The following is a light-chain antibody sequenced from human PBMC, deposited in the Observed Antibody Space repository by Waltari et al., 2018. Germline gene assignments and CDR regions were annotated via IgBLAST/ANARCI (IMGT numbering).Light chain of an antibody. J-gene: IGKJ2*01. CDR3: LQHSTYPFT. CDR2: DIT. V-gene: IGKV1-17*02. CDR1: QGSNRD. Sequence: DIKMTQSHSSLSASVGETVTVSCRASQGSNRDLNWFQLKPGKTPNLLIYDITTLHSGVPSRFSGSGSGTEFTLTIRNLRPEDFAVYYCLQHSTYPFTFGQGTKVEIK.